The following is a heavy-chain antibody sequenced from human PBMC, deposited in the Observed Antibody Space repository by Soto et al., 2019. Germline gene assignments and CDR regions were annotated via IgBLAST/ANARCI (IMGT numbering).Heavy chain of an antibody. CDR2: ISSNGGST. V-gene: IGHV3-64D*08. CDR1: GFTFSSYA. J-gene: IGHJ5*02. CDR3: VFDPYSSRGLWFDP. Sequence: PGGSLRLSCSASGFTFSSYAMHWVRQALGKGLEYVSAISSNGGSTYYADSVKGRFTISRDNSKNTLYLQMSSLRAEDTAVYYCVFDPYSSRGLWFDPWGQGTLVTVSS. D-gene: IGHD6-13*01.